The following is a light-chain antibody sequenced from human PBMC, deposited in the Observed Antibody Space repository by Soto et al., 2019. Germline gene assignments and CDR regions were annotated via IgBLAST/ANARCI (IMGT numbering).Light chain of an antibody. Sequence: ERVMTQSPATLSVSPGERATLSCRASQSISSNLAWYQQKPGQAPRLLIYGASTRATGIPARFSGSGSGTEFTLTISSLQSEDFAVYYCQQYGGSPFTFGPGTKVDIK. V-gene: IGKV3-15*01. CDR3: QQYGGSPFT. J-gene: IGKJ3*01. CDR1: QSISSN. CDR2: GAS.